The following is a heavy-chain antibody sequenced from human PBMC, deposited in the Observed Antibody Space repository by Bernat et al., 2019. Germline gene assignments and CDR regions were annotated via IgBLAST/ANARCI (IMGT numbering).Heavy chain of an antibody. D-gene: IGHD3-22*01. Sequence: QVQLVESGGGVVQPGRYLRLSCAASGFTFSSYGMHWVRQTPGKGLEWVAVISYDGSNKYYADSVKGRFTISRDNSKNTLYLQMNSLRAEDTAVYYCAKDLFYDSSGYSLYTFDIWGQGTMVTVSS. CDR2: ISYDGSNK. J-gene: IGHJ3*02. V-gene: IGHV3-30*18. CDR3: AKDLFYDSSGYSLYTFDI. CDR1: GFTFSSYG.